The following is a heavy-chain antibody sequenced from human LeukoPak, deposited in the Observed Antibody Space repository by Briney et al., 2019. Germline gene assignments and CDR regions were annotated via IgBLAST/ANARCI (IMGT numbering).Heavy chain of an antibody. Sequence: SETLSLTCTVSGGSISSYYWSWVRQPPGKGLEWIGYIYYSGSTNYNPSLKSRVTISVDTSKNQFSLKLSSVTAADTAVYYCAREQLSYYGMDVWGQGTTVTVSS. CDR2: IYYSGST. CDR1: GGSISSYY. V-gene: IGHV4-59*01. CDR3: AREQLSYYGMDV. D-gene: IGHD5-18*01. J-gene: IGHJ6*02.